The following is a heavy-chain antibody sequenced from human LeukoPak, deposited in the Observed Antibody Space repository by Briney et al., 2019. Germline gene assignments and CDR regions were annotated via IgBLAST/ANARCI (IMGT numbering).Heavy chain of an antibody. CDR3: ARGPYSSNWYVDY. J-gene: IGHJ4*02. D-gene: IGHD6-13*01. Sequence: PGGSLRLSSAASGFTFSDHRMDWVRLAPGKGLEWISYISRTGNSIYYADSVKGRFTVSRDSAKNSLYLQMNSLRAEDTAVYYCARGPYSSNWYVDYWGQGTLVTVAS. CDR1: GFTFSDHR. V-gene: IGHV3-48*04. CDR2: ISRTGNSI.